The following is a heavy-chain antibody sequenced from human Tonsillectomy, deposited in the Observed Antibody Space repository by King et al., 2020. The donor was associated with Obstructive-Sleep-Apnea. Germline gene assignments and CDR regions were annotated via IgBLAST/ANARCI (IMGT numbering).Heavy chain of an antibody. CDR2: ISGMGGST. CDR1: GFTFSSYS. D-gene: IGHD5-24*01. CDR3: AKEEGDGYNPNFDY. J-gene: IGHJ4*02. V-gene: IGHV3-23*04. Sequence: VQLVESGGGLVQPGGSLRLSCAASGFTFSSYSMSWVRQAPGKGLEWVSAISGMGGSTDYADSVKGRFTISRDNTKNTLYLQMNILRAEDTAVYYCAKEEGDGYNPNFDYWGQGTLVTVSS.